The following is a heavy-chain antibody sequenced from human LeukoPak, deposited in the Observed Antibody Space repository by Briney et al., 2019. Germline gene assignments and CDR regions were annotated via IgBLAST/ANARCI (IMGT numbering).Heavy chain of an antibody. Sequence: GGSLRLSCAVSGFTFSDYYMSWIRQAPGKGLEWVSYISSSGSTIYYADSVKGRFTISRDNAKNSLYLQMNSLRAEDTAVYYCARDAHVVVVAAGLDVWGQGTTVTVSS. CDR2: ISSSGSTI. V-gene: IGHV3-11*01. D-gene: IGHD2-15*01. J-gene: IGHJ6*02. CDR3: ARDAHVVVVAAGLDV. CDR1: GFTFSDYY.